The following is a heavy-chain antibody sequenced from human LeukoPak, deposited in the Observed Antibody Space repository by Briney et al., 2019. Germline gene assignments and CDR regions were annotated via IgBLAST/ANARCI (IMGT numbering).Heavy chain of an antibody. CDR3: ARSSGISIAAFDP. J-gene: IGHJ5*02. V-gene: IGHV4-39*07. D-gene: IGHD6-13*01. CDR2: IYYSGST. CDR1: GGSISSSRYS. Sequence: PSETLSLTCTVSGGSISSSRYSWGWIRQPPGKGLGWIGSIYYSGSTYYNPSLKSRVTISVDTSKNQFSLKLSSVTAADTAVYYCARSSGISIAAFDPWGQGTLVTASS.